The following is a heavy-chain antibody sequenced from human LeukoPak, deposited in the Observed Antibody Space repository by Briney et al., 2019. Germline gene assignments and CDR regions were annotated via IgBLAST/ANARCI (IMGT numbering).Heavy chain of an antibody. Sequence: SETLSLTCTVSGGSISSDSYYWRWIRQPPGKGLECIGRIYTSGSTNYNPSLKSRVTISVDTSKNQFSLKLSSVTAADTAVYYCARGGTRPYNWFDPWGQGTLVTVSS. CDR2: IYTSGST. D-gene: IGHD1-1*01. V-gene: IGHV4-61*02. CDR3: ARGGTRPYNWFDP. CDR1: GGSISSDSYY. J-gene: IGHJ5*02.